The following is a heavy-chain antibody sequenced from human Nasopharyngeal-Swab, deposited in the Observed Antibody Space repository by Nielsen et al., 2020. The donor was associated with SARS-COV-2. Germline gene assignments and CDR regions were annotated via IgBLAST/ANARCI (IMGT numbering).Heavy chain of an antibody. V-gene: IGHV3-30*03. CDR1: GFTFSSYG. CDR3: ARGAAAGMNY. J-gene: IGHJ4*02. CDR2: ISDDGNDQ. Sequence: GESLKISCAASGFTFSSYGMHWVRQAAGKGLEWVAGISDDGNDQNYAEFVEGRLTISRDNSKNTLFLEMNSLRAEDTAVYYCARGAAAGMNYWGQGTLVTVSS. D-gene: IGHD6-13*01.